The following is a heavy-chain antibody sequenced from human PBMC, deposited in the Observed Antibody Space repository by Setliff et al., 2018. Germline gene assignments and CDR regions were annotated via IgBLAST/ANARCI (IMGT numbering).Heavy chain of an antibody. CDR3: ASYIAAAGPIDY. D-gene: IGHD6-13*01. CDR1: GFTFSNYA. CDR2: ISGHGGST. J-gene: IGHJ4*02. V-gene: IGHV3-23*01. Sequence: PGGSLRLSCVASGFTFSNYAMTWVRQAPGKGLEWVSVISGHGGSTYYTDSVKGRFTVSRDNSKNTLYLQMNSLRAEDTAVYYCASYIAAAGPIDYWGQGTLVTVSS.